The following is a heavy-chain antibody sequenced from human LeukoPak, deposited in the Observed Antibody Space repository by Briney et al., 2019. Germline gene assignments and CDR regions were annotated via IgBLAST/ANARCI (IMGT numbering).Heavy chain of an antibody. CDR3: ARAGYSSGWYGNYFDY. V-gene: IGHV4-34*01. J-gene: IGHJ4*02. D-gene: IGHD6-19*01. Sequence: SETLSLTCAVYGGSFSGYYWSWIRQPPGKGLEWIGEINHSGSTNHNPSLKSRVTISVDTSKNQFSLKLSSVTAADTAVYYCARAGYSSGWYGNYFDYWGQGTLVTASS. CDR1: GGSFSGYY. CDR2: INHSGST.